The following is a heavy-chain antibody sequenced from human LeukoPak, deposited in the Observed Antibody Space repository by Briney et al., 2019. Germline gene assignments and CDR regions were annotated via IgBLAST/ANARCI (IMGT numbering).Heavy chain of an antibody. CDR1: GGSISSSSYY. CDR3: ARDRRSGYSGYDYYHYYYMDV. J-gene: IGHJ6*03. Sequence: PSETLSLTCIVSGGSISSSSYYWGWIRQPPGKGLEWIGSIYYSGSTYYNPSLKSRVTISVDTSKNQFSLKLSSVTAADTAVYYCARDRRSGYSGYDYYHYYYMDVWGKGTTVTVSS. V-gene: IGHV4-39*07. CDR2: IYYSGST. D-gene: IGHD5-12*01.